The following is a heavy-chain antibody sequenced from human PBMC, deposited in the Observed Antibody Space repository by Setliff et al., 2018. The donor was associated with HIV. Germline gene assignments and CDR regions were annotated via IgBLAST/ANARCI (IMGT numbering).Heavy chain of an antibody. CDR2: ISNYNGNT. CDR3: ARENYYESSGRGWVYYFDY. CDR1: GYPFSSYG. Sequence: ASVKVSCKASGYPFSSYGLSWVRRAPGQGLEWMGWISNYNGNTNYAQKLQGRVTMTTDTSTSTAYMELRSLRSDDTAVYHCARENYYESSGRGWVYYFDYWGQGTLVTVSS. J-gene: IGHJ4*02. V-gene: IGHV1-18*01. D-gene: IGHD3-22*01.